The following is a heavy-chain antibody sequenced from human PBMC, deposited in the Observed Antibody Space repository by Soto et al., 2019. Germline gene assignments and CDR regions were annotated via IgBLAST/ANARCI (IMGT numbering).Heavy chain of an antibody. V-gene: IGHV4-61*01. CDR3: ARTVVVAATPRGFGGTGWFDP. CDR1: GGSVSSGSYY. J-gene: IGHJ5*02. CDR2: IYYSGST. Sequence: SETLSLTCTVSGGSVSSGSYYWSWIWQPPGKGLEWIGYIYYSGSTNYNPSLKSRVTISVDTSKNQFSLKLSSVTAADTAVYYCARTVVVAATPRGFGGTGWFDPWGQGTLVTVSS. D-gene: IGHD2-15*01.